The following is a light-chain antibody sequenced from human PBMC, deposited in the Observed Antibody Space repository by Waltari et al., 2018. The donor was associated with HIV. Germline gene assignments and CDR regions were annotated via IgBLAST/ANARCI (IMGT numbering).Light chain of an antibody. Sequence: DVQLTQSPSFLSASVGDIVNITCRASQAIGTSLAWYQQKPGKAPNLLISAASTLQSGIPSRFSGDGSGTEFTLTISSLQAEDFATYYCQQLNSYPRTFGQGTKVDFK. J-gene: IGKJ1*01. CDR3: QQLNSYPRT. CDR2: AAS. CDR1: QAIGTS. V-gene: IGKV1-9*01.